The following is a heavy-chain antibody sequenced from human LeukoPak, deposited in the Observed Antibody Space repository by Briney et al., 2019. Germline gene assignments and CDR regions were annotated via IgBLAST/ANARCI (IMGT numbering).Heavy chain of an antibody. J-gene: IGHJ4*02. CDR1: GFTVSSNY. V-gene: IGHV3-53*01. Sequence: HLGGSLRLSCAASGFTVSSNYMSWVRQAPGKGLEWVSVIYSGGSTYYADSVKGRFTISRDNSKNTLYLQMNSLRAEDTAVYYCARFLNYYDSSGYYSGAFDYWGQGTLVTVSS. CDR2: IYSGGST. CDR3: ARFLNYYDSSGYYSGAFDY. D-gene: IGHD3-22*01.